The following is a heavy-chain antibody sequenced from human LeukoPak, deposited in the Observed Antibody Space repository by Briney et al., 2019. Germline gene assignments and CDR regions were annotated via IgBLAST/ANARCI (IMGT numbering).Heavy chain of an antibody. CDR3: ARGRVTIFGVVIWFYYMDV. CDR1: GGSFSGYY. J-gene: IGHJ6*03. D-gene: IGHD3-3*01. CDR2: INHSGST. V-gene: IGHV4-34*01. Sequence: PSETLSLTCAVYGGSFSGYYWSWIRQPPGKGLEWTGEINHSGSTNYNPSLKSRVTISVDTSKNQFSLKLSSVTAADTAVYYCARGRVTIFGVVIWFYYMDVWGKGTTVTVSS.